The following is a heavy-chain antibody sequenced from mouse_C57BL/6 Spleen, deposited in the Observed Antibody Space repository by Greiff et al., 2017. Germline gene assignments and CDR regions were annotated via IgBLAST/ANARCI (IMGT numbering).Heavy chain of an antibody. D-gene: IGHD2-4*01. CDR3: ARWDYGRHWYFDV. Sequence: VQLQQPGAELVMPGASVKLSCKASGYTFTSYWMHWVKQRPGQGLEWIGEIDPSDSYTNYNQKFKGKSTLTVDKSSSTAYMQRSSLSSEDSAVYCCARWDYGRHWYFDVWGTGTTVTVSS. CDR1: GYTFTSYW. J-gene: IGHJ1*03. CDR2: IDPSDSYT. V-gene: IGHV1-69*01.